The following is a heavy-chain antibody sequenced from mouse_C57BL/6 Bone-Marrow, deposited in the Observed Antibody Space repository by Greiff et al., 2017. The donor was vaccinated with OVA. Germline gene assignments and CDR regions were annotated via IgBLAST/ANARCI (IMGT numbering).Heavy chain of an antibody. CDR2: ILPGSGST. V-gene: IGHV1-9*01. Sequence: VQLQQSGAELMKPGASVKLSCKATGYTFTGYWIEWVKQRPGHGLEWIGEILPGSGSTNYTEKFKGQATFTADTPSNTAYMQLSSLTTEDSAIYYCARKGGAYYFDDWGQGTTLTVSS. CDR3: ARKGGAYYFDD. D-gene: IGHD3-1*01. J-gene: IGHJ2*01. CDR1: GYTFTGYW.